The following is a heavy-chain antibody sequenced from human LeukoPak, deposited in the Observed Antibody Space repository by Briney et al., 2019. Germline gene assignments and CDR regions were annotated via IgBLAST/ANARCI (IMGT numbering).Heavy chain of an antibody. CDR3: ARERIVGAASTRYYGMDV. D-gene: IGHD1-26*01. CDR2: IWYDGSNK. Sequence: GGSLRLSCAASGFTFSSYGMHWVRQAPGKGLEWVAVIWYDGSNKYYADSVKGRFTISRDNSKNTLYLQMNSLRAEDTAVYYCARERIVGAASTRYYGMDVWGQGTTVTVSS. V-gene: IGHV3-33*01. J-gene: IGHJ6*02. CDR1: GFTFSSYG.